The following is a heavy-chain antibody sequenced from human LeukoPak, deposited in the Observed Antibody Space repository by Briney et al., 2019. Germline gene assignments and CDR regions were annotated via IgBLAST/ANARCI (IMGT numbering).Heavy chain of an antibody. CDR1: GFTFSSYA. CDR2: ISSNGGST. D-gene: IGHD6-19*01. Sequence: PWGSLRLSCSASGFTFSSYAMHWVRQAPGKGLEYVSAISSNGGSTYYADSVKGRFTISRDNSKNTLYLHMSSLRAEDTAVYYCVKAGSSSLQRGNWCDPWGQGPLVTVSS. CDR3: VKAGSSSLQRGNWCDP. V-gene: IGHV3-64D*06. J-gene: IGHJ5*02.